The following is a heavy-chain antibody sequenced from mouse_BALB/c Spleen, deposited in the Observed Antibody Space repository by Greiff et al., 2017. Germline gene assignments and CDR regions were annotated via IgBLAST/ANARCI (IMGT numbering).Heavy chain of an antibody. CDR2: ISSGGGST. D-gene: IGHD3-3*01. V-gene: IGHV5-12-1*01. Sequence: EVMLVESGGGLVKPGGSLKLSCAASGFAFSSYDMSWVRQTPEKRLEWVAYISSGGGSTYYPDTVKGRFTISRDNAKNTLYLQMSSLKSEDTAMYYCARHRDWFDYWGQGTTLTVSS. CDR1: GFAFSSYD. CDR3: ARHRDWFDY. J-gene: IGHJ2*01.